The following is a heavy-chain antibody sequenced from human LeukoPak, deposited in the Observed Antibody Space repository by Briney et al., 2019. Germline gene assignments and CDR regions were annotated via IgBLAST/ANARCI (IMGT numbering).Heavy chain of an antibody. CDR2: INHSGSI. CDR3: ARNPTPDYFGSGSFYKCPGFAP. D-gene: IGHD3-10*01. J-gene: IGHJ5*02. Sequence: SETLSLTCAVYGGSFSGYSWSWVRQPPGKGLEWIGEINHSGSINYNPSLKSRVTISVDTSKNQFSLKLSSVTAADTAVYYCARNPTPDYFGSGSFYKCPGFAPWGQGTLVTVPS. V-gene: IGHV4-34*01. CDR1: GGSFSGYS.